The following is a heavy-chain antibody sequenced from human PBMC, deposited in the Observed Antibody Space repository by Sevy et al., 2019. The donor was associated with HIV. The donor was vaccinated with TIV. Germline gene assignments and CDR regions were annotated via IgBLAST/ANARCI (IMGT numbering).Heavy chain of an antibody. CDR3: ARVHDSSGYYPPRNAFDI. CDR2: IYSGGST. CDR1: GFTVSSNY. J-gene: IGHJ3*02. D-gene: IGHD3-22*01. Sequence: GGSLRLSCAASGFTVSSNYMSWVRQAPGKGPEWVSVIYSGGSTYYADSVKGRFTISRDNSKNTLYLQMNSLRAEDTAVYYCARVHDSSGYYPPRNAFDIWGQRTMVTVSS. V-gene: IGHV3-53*01.